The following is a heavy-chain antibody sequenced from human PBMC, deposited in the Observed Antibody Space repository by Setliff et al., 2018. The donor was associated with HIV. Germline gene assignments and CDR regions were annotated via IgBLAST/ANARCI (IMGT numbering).Heavy chain of an antibody. Sequence: SGPTLVNPTQTLTLTCTFSGFSLSTSGVGVGWIRQPPGKALEWLALIYWDDDKRYSPSLKSRLTITKNTSKNQVVLTMTNMDPVDTATYYCAHILQDPPSHFYYYFYMDVWGKGTTVTVSS. CDR2: IYWDDDK. CDR3: AHILQDPPSHFYYYFYMDV. D-gene: IGHD3-3*02. V-gene: IGHV2-5*02. CDR1: GFSLSTSGVG. J-gene: IGHJ6*03.